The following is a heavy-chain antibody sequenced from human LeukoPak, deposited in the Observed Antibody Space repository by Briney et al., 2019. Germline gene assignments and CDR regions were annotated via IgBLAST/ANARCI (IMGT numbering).Heavy chain of an antibody. CDR2: ISYDGSNK. CDR3: ARESAAGTDY. V-gene: IGHV3-30*04. D-gene: IGHD6-13*01. Sequence: PGGSLRLSCAASGSTFSSYAMHWVRQAPGKGLEWVAVISYDGSNKYYADSVKGRFTISRDNSKNALYLQMNSLRAEDTAVYYCARESAAGTDYWGQGTLVTVSS. CDR1: GSTFSSYA. J-gene: IGHJ4*02.